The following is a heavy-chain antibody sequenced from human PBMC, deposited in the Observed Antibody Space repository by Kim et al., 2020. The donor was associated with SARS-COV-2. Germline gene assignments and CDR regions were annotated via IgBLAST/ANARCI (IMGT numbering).Heavy chain of an antibody. CDR2: ISEDGSRK. CDR3: GRSTTGIY. D-gene: IGHD1-1*01. J-gene: IGHJ4*02. CDR1: GFIFHESW. V-gene: IGHV3-7*01. Sequence: GGSLRLSCVGSGFIFHESWMAWVRQVPGKGLDVVAYISEDGSRKSYVDSVEGRFFISRDNAKKTLFLQMNSLRIEDTALYYCGRSTTGIYWGPGDQVIVSS.